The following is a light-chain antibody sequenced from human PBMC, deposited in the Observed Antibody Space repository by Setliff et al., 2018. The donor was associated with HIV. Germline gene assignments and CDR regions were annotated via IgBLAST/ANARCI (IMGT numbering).Light chain of an antibody. V-gene: IGLV2-14*03. J-gene: IGLJ1*01. CDR1: SSDIGSSNF. Sequence: QSALTQPASVPGSPGQSITISCTGTSSDIGSSNFVSWYQQHPGKAPKVMIYNVDKRPSGVSNRFSGSKSGNTASLTISGLQTEDEADYYCSSYSINNLYVFATGTKVTVL. CDR3: SSYSINNLYV. CDR2: NVD.